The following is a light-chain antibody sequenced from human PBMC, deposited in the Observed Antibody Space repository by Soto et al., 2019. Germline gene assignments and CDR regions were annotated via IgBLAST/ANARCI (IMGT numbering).Light chain of an antibody. CDR2: DAS. J-gene: IGKJ4*01. CDR1: QTVSSN. Sequence: EIVMTQSPATLSVSPGERATLSCRASQTVSSNLASYQQKTRQAPRRLIYDASSRATGISARFRGSGSGTEFALTISSLQSEDFAVYYLQQYKKWPITFGEGTKVEIK. CDR3: QQYKKWPIT. V-gene: IGKV3-15*01.